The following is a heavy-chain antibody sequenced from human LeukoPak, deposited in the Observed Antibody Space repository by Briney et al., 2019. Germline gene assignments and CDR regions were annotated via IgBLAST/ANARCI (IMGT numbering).Heavy chain of an antibody. CDR3: ARGPFQGSYQKKATIPLDY. CDR1: GFTFSSYS. CDR2: ISSSSSYI. D-gene: IGHD5-12*01. V-gene: IGHV3-21*01. Sequence: GGTLRLSCAASGFTFSSYSMNWVRQAPGKGLEWVSSISSSSSYIYYADSVKGRFTISRDNAKNSLYLQMNSLRAEDTAVYYCARGPFQGSYQKKATIPLDYWGQGTLVTVSS. J-gene: IGHJ4*02.